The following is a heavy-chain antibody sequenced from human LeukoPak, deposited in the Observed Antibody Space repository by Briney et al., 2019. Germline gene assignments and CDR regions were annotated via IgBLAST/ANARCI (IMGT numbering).Heavy chain of an antibody. CDR3: ARHYSLWYGECDY. V-gene: IGHV4-39*01. D-gene: IGHD3-10*01. CDR2: IYYSGST. CDR1: GGSISSSSYY. J-gene: IGHJ4*02. Sequence: PSETLSLTCTVSGGSISSSSYYWGWIRQPPGKGLEWIGSIYYSGSTYYNPSLKSRVTISVDTSKNQFSLKLSSVTAADTAVYYCARHYSLWYGECDYWGQGTLVTVSS.